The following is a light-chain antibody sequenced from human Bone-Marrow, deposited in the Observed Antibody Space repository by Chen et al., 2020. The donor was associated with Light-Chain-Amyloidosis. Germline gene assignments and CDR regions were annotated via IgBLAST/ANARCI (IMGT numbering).Light chain of an antibody. CDR2: KAS. CDR1: PIISSW. J-gene: IGKJ4*01. CDR3: QQYSGNPLT. V-gene: IGKV1-5*03. Sequence: DIQMTQSPSTLSASVGDRVTITCRASPIISSWLALYQQKPGKAPNLLIYKASSLKSGVPSRFSGSGSGTEFTLTINSLQPDDIATYYCQQYSGNPLTFGGGTRVEIK.